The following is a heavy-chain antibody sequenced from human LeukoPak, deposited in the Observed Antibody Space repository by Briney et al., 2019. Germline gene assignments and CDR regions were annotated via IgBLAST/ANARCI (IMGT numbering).Heavy chain of an antibody. Sequence: SVKVSCKASGGTFSSYAISWVRQAPGPGLEWMGRIIPIFGTANYAQKFQGRVTITTDESTSTAYMELSSLRSEDTAVYYCATPYYDFWSGYSSWGQGTLVTVSS. D-gene: IGHD3-3*01. J-gene: IGHJ4*02. V-gene: IGHV1-69*05. CDR1: GGTFSSYA. CDR3: ATPYYDFWSGYSS. CDR2: IIPIFGTA.